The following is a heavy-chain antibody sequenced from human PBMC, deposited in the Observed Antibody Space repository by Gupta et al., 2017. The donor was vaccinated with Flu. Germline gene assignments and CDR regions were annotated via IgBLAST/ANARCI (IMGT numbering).Heavy chain of an antibody. V-gene: IGHV4-31*03. D-gene: IGHD3-9*01. CDR3: ARVVLTGPWNYYNYGMDV. J-gene: IGHJ6*02. Sequence: QVHLQESGPGLVRPSQTLSLTCTVSGASINSGDYSWAWIRHYPGKGLEWIAYIYKSGVSQSNPSLNSRVTISADSSNNQFFLRLTSVTAADTALYYCARVVLTGPWNYYNYGMDVWGQGTTVTVSS. CDR2: IYKSGVS. CDR1: GASINSGDYS.